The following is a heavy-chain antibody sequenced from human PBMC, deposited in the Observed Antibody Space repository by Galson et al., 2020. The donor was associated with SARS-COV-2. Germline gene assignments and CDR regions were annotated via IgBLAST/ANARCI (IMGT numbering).Heavy chain of an antibody. D-gene: IGHD3-10*01. CDR2: IYTGRST. Sequence: GGSLRLSCAASGFSVSRSYMIWVRQAPGKGLDWVSLIYTGRSTTYADSVKGRFTISRHNSKNTLYLQMNSLRVDDTAVYYCARDRPYGSGTTDAFDLWGQGTMVTVSS. CDR1: GFSVSRSY. V-gene: IGHV3-53*04. CDR3: ARDRPYGSGTTDAFDL. J-gene: IGHJ3*01.